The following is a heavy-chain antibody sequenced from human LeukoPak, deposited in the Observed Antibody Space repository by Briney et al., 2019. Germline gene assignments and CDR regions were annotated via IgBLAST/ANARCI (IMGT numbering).Heavy chain of an antibody. CDR3: AKDVPYYYDSSGIY. Sequence: GGSLRLSCAASGFTFSSYGMHWVRQAPGKGLEWVSAISGSGGSTYYADSVKGRFTISRDNSKNTLYLQMNSLRAEDTAVYYCAKDVPYYYDSSGIYWGQGTLVTVSS. J-gene: IGHJ4*02. V-gene: IGHV3-23*01. D-gene: IGHD3-22*01. CDR2: ISGSGGST. CDR1: GFTFSSYG.